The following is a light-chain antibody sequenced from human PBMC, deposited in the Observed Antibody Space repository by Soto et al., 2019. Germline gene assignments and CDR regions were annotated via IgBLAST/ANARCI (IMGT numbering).Light chain of an antibody. Sequence: ELTQPPSVSVAPGQTARITCGGNNIGSKSVHWYQQLPGTAPKLLIYSDDQRPSGVPDRFSGSKSGTSASLAISGLQSEDEAVYYCSAWDDSLNGGGLFGGGTKLTVL. J-gene: IGLJ2*01. V-gene: IGLV1-44*01. CDR3: SAWDDSLNGGGL. CDR2: SDD. CDR1: NIGSKS.